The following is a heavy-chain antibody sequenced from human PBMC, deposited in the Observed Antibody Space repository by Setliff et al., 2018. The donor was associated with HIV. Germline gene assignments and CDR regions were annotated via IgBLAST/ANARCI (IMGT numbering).Heavy chain of an antibody. CDR3: ARGCFSTSCYTKAGFDP. CDR2: VFYSGGA. J-gene: IGHJ5*02. CDR1: GGSISSYY. D-gene: IGHD2-2*02. Sequence: PSETLSLTCTVSGGSISSYYWSWIRQPPGKGLEWIGIVFYSGGANYNPSLKSRVTISVDASKNQFSLKLSSVTAADTAVYYCARGCFSTSCYTKAGFDPWGQGTLVTVSS. V-gene: IGHV4-59*12.